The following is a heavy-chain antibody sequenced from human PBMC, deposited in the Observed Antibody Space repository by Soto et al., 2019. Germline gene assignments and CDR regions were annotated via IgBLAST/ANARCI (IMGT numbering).Heavy chain of an antibody. V-gene: IGHV4-30-2*01. J-gene: IGHJ6*02. CDR2: ISHGGSP. Sequence: QLKLQESGSGVVKPSQTLSLTCAVSGGSVSSGVFSWNWIRQPHGQGLEWIGYISHGGSPHYTPSLRGRVSISVDRSTDVISLNLTSITPADTAVYFCARGHYYYAMEVWGQGTTVTVSS. CDR1: GGSVSSGVFS. CDR3: ARGHYYYAMEV.